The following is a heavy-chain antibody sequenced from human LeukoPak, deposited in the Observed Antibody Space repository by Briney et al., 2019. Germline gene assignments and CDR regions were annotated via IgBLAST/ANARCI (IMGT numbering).Heavy chain of an antibody. CDR3: ARFGPHYYDSSGYPRTNY. D-gene: IGHD3-22*01. J-gene: IGHJ4*02. Sequence: GGSLRLSCAASGFTFSNAWMSWVRQAPGKGLEWVAVISYDGSNKYYADSVKGRFTISRDNSKNTLYLQMNSLRAEDTAVYYCARFGPHYYDSSGYPRTNYWGQGTLVTVSS. V-gene: IGHV3-30*01. CDR2: ISYDGSNK. CDR1: GFTFSNAW.